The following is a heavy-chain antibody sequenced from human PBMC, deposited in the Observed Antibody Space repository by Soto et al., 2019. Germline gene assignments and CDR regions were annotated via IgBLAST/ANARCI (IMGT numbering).Heavy chain of an antibody. CDR2: ISCSGGST. CDR1: GFTFSSYA. J-gene: IGHJ4*02. D-gene: IGHD3-10*01. Sequence: GGSLRLSCAASGFTFSSYAMSWVRQAPGKGLEWVSAISCSGGSTYYADSGKGRFTISRDNSKNTLYLQMNSLRAEDTAVYYCAVLLWFGELLQGEYFDYWGQGTLVTVSS. CDR3: AVLLWFGELLQGEYFDY. V-gene: IGHV3-23*01.